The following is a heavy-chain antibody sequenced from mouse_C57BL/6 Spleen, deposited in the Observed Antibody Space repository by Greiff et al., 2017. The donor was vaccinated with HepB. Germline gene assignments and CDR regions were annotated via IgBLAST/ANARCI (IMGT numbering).Heavy chain of an antibody. D-gene: IGHD2-1*01. CDR2: ISSGSSTI. CDR1: GFTFSDYG. Sequence: EVQGVESGGGLVKPGGSLKLSCAASGFTFSDYGMHWVRQAPEKGLEWVAYISSGSSTIYYADTVKGRFTISRDNAKNTLFLPMTSLRSEDTAMYYCARGGNYYYAMDYWGQGTSVTVSS. J-gene: IGHJ4*01. CDR3: ARGGNYYYAMDY. V-gene: IGHV5-17*01.